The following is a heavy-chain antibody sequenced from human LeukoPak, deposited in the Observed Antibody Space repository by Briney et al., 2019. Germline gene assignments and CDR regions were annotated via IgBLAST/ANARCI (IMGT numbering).Heavy chain of an antibody. CDR1: GFTFSSYA. V-gene: IGHV3-30*04. J-gene: IGHJ6*02. CDR2: ISYDGSNK. CDR3: AKDPNSGSYSYYFGMDV. Sequence: GRSLRLSCAASGFTFSSYAMHWVRQAPGKGLEWVAVISYDGSNKFYADSVRGRFTISRDNSKNTLYLQMNSLRAEDTAVYYCAKDPNSGSYSYYFGMDVWGQGTTVTVSS. D-gene: IGHD1-26*01.